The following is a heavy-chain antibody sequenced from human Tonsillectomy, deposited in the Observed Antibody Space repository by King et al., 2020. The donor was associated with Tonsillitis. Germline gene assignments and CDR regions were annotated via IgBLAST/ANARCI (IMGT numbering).Heavy chain of an antibody. CDR1: GSTFINYA. CDR2: IIPNLRTT. V-gene: IGHV1-69*01. D-gene: IGHD6-13*01. J-gene: IGHJ2*01. Sequence: VQLVQSGAEVKKPGSSVKVSCKASGSTFINYAISWVRQAPGQGLEWMGGIIPNLRTTNYAQKFQGRVTIAADDSTTTVYMELSSLTSDDTAVYYCARDLEDSISAAGGYWYFDLWGRGTLVTVSS. CDR3: ARDLEDSISAAGGYWYFDL.